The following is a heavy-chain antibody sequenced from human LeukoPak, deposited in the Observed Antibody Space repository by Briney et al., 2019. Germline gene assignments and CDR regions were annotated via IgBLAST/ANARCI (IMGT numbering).Heavy chain of an antibody. CDR1: GGTFTSYA. J-gene: IGHJ3*02. CDR2: IIPIFGTA. D-gene: IGHD6-13*01. CDR3: ARSYSSSWYDAFDI. Sequence: ASVKVSCKASGGTFTSYAISWVRQAPGQGLEWMGGIIPIFGTANYAQKFQGRVTITADKSTSTAQMELSSVRYEDTAVYYCARSYSSSWYDAFDIWGQGTMVTVSS. V-gene: IGHV1-69*06.